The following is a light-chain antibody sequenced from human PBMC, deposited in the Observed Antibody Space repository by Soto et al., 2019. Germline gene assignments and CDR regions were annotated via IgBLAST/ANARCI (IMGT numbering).Light chain of an antibody. CDR3: QQSFTAPIT. J-gene: IGKJ5*01. CDR1: QSISNH. Sequence: DIQITRSPSSLSASVLDIFTVTCLTSQSISNHLNFYQQKPGEAPKLLIYGSSSLHYGVPSRFSGSGSGSAFTLTISSLQPEDSATYYCQQSFTAPITFGQGTRLEIK. V-gene: IGKV1-39*01. CDR2: GSS.